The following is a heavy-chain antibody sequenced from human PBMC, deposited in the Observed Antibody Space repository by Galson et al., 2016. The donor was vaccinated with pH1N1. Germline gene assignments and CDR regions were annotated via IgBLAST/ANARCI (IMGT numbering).Heavy chain of an antibody. V-gene: IGHV3-7*01. CDR1: GFNFSNYW. CDR3: ARRYFDN. J-gene: IGHJ4*02. Sequence: SLRLSCAASGFNFSNYWMQWVRQAPGKGLQWVANINQDGDTKYYVGSVEGRFTISRDNAKNSLYLQMNNLSDEDTAMYYCARRYFDNWGQGALVTVSS. D-gene: IGHD3-9*01. CDR2: INQDGDTK.